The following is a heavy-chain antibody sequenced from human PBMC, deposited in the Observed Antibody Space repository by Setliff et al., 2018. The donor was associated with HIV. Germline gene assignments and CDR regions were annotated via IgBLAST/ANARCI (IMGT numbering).Heavy chain of an antibody. CDR2: MYYDGVTT. D-gene: IGHD3-3*01. CDR3: ARGRVLEWLLNH. V-gene: IGHV3-30*12. Sequence: PGGSLRLSCEASGFNVEKSGMHWIRQAPGKGLEWVAVMYYDGVTTYYADSVKGRFTISRDGSKNMIFLQMNSLGVDDTAVYYCARGRVLEWLLNHWGQGTRVTV. J-gene: IGHJ4*02. CDR1: GFNVEKSG.